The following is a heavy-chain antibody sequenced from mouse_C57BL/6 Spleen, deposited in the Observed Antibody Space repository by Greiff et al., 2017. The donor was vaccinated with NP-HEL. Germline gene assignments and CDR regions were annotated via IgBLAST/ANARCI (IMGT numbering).Heavy chain of an antibody. J-gene: IGHJ2*01. D-gene: IGHD2-3*01. Sequence: VQLQQPGAELVMPGASVKLSCKASGYTFTSYWMHWVKQRPGRGLEWIGEIDPSDSYTNYNQKFKGKSTLTVDKSSSTAYMQLSSLTSEDSAVYYCARIYEGYFDYWGQGTTLTVSS. V-gene: IGHV1-69*01. CDR3: ARIYEGYFDY. CDR1: GYTFTSYW. CDR2: IDPSDSYT.